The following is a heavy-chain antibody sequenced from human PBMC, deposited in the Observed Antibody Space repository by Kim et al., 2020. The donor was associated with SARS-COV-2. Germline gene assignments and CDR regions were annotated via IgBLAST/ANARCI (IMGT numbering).Heavy chain of an antibody. V-gene: IGHV4-39*01. CDR1: GGSISSSSYC. D-gene: IGHD3-3*01. CDR2: IYYSGST. Sequence: SETLSLTCTVSGGSISSSSYCWGWIRQPPGKGLEWIGSIYYSGSTYYNPSLKSRVTIAVDTSKNQFSLKLSSVTAADTAVYYCASGITIFGVVRKRRNWFDPWGQGTLVTVSS. CDR3: ASGITIFGVVRKRRNWFDP. J-gene: IGHJ5*02.